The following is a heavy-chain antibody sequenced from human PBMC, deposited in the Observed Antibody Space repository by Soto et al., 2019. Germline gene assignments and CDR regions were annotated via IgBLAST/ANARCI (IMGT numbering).Heavy chain of an antibody. D-gene: IGHD3-10*01. V-gene: IGHV3-23*01. J-gene: IGHJ4*02. CDR2: ISGSGGST. Sequence: GGSLRLSCAASGFTFSSYAMSWVRQAPGKGLEWVSAISGSGGSTYYADSVKGRFTISRDNAKNTLSLQMNSLRAEDTAVYYCVRDHIWSFDYWGQGTPVTVSS. CDR1: GFTFSSYA. CDR3: VRDHIWSFDY.